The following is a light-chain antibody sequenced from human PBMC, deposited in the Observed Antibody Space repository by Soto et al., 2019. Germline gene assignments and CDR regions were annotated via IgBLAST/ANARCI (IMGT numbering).Light chain of an antibody. Sequence: DIQMTQSPSSVSASVGDRVTITCRASKGIGTWLAWYQQKPGKGPNLLIYAASSLESGVPSRFSGSGSGTDFTLTISSLQPEDFATYYCQQADSFPQTCGQGTKVDIK. V-gene: IGKV1-12*01. CDR3: QQADSFPQT. CDR1: KGIGTW. CDR2: AAS. J-gene: IGKJ1*01.